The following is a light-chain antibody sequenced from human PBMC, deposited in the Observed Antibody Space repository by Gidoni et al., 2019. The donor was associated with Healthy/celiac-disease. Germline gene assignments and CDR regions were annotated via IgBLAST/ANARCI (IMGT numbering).Light chain of an antibody. Sequence: EIVLTPSPATLSLSPGERATLSCRASQSVSSYLAWYQQKPGQAPRLLIYDASNRATGIPARFSGSGSGTDFTLTISSLEPEDFAVYYCQQRSNGPITFGQGTRLEIK. CDR1: QSVSSY. CDR2: DAS. CDR3: QQRSNGPIT. V-gene: IGKV3-11*01. J-gene: IGKJ5*01.